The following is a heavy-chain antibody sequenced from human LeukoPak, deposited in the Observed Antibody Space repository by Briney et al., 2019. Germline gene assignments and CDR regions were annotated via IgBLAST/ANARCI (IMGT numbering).Heavy chain of an antibody. V-gene: IGHV5-51*01. CDR3: ASRGRWQCGAFDI. J-gene: IGHJ3*02. D-gene: IGHD4-23*01. CDR2: IYPGDSDT. CDR1: GYSFTSYW. Sequence: GESLKITCKGSGYSFTSYWIGWVRQMPEKGLEWMGIIYPGDSDTRYSPSFQGQVTISADKSISTAYLQWSSLKASDTAMYYCASRGRWQCGAFDIWGQGTMVTVSS.